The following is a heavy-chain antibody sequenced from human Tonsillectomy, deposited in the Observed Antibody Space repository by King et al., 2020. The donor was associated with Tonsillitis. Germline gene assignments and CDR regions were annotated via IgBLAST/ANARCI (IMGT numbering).Heavy chain of an antibody. CDR2: ISWNDDK. J-gene: IGHJ4*02. V-gene: IGHV2-5*01. D-gene: IGHD3-9*01. Sequence: TLKESGPTLVKPTQTLTLTCTFSGFSLSTSGVGVVWIRQPPGKALEWLALISWNDDKRYSLSLKIRLTITKDTSKNQVVLTITNMDPVDTATYYCAHQGDILTGYDYWGQGTLVTVAS. CDR3: AHQGDILTGYDY. CDR1: GFSLSTSGVG.